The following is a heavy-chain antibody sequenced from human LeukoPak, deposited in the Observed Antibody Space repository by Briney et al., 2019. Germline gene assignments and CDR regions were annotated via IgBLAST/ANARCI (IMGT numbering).Heavy chain of an antibody. J-gene: IGHJ3*02. CDR2: ISSSGSTI. CDR1: GFTFSDYY. Sequence: GGSLRLSCAASGFTFSDYYMSWIRQAPGKGLEWVSYISSSGSTIYYADSMKGRFTISRDNAKNSLYLQMNSLRAEDTAVYYCARDRGDGYNPEGAFDIWGQGTMVTVSS. V-gene: IGHV3-11*01. D-gene: IGHD5-24*01. CDR3: ARDRGDGYNPEGAFDI.